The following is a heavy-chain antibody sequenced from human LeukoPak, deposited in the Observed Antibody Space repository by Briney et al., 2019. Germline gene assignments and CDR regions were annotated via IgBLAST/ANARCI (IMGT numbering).Heavy chain of an antibody. J-gene: IGHJ3*02. Sequence: SGGSLRLSCAASGFSFSSFAMTWVRQAPGKGQEWVSGVSDSGGTTHYADSVKGRFTISRDNSKNTLYLQMNSLRAEDTAVYYCARDSTTDAFDIWGQGTMVTVSS. CDR2: VSDSGGTT. V-gene: IGHV3-23*01. D-gene: IGHD4-11*01. CDR3: ARDSTTDAFDI. CDR1: GFSFSSFA.